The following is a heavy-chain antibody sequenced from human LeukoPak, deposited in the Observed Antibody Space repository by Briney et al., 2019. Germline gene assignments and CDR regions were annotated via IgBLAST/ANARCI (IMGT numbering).Heavy chain of an antibody. Sequence: SQTLSLTCTVSGGSISSGDYYWSWIRQPPGKGLEWIGYIYYSGSTYYNPSLKSRVTMSVDTSKNQFSLKLSSVTAADTAVYYCAREGPDGYNIDYWGQGTLVTVSS. J-gene: IGHJ4*02. CDR3: AREGPDGYNIDY. V-gene: IGHV4-30-4*08. D-gene: IGHD5-24*01. CDR1: GGSISSGDYY. CDR2: IYYSGST.